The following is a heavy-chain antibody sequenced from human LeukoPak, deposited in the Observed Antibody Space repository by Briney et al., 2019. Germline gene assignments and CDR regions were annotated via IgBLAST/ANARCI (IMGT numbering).Heavy chain of an antibody. Sequence: GGSLRLSCVASGFTFSNYWMSWVRQAPGKGLDWVANINQGGTEKYYAHSVRGRFTISRDNAKNSVQLQMNNLRAEDTAVYYCAVLEGLSWGQGTLVTVSS. D-gene: IGHD3-3*02. J-gene: IGHJ4*02. CDR1: GFTFSNYW. CDR2: INQGGTEK. CDR3: AVLEGLS. V-gene: IGHV3-7*03.